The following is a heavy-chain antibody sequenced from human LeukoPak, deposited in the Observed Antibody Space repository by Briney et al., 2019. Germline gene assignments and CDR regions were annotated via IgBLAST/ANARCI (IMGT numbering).Heavy chain of an antibody. J-gene: IGHJ5*02. D-gene: IGHD4-17*01. CDR2: INSDGSST. CDR3: ARLTTVTRALGGFDP. CDR1: GFTFSSYW. V-gene: IGHV3-74*01. Sequence: PGGSLRLSCAASGFTFSSYWMHWVRQAPGKGLVWVSRINSDGSSTSYADSVKGRFTISRDNAKNTLYLQMNSLRAEDTAVYYCARLTTVTRALGGFDPWGQGTLVTVSS.